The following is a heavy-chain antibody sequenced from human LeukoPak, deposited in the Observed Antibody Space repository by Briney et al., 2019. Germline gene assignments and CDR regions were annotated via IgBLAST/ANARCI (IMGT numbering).Heavy chain of an antibody. V-gene: IGHV1-46*01. J-gene: IGHJ4*02. CDR1: GYTFTSYY. D-gene: IGHD1-1*01. Sequence: ASVKVSCKASGYTFTSYYMHWVRQAPGQGLEWMGIINPSGGSTSYAQKFQGRVTMTRDTSTSTVYMELSSLRPEDTAVYYCATYNDGREVDYWGQGTLVTVSS. CDR2: INPSGGST. CDR3: ATYNDGREVDY.